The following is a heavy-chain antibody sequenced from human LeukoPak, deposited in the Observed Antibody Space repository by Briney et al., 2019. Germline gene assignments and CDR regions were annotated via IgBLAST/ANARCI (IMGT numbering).Heavy chain of an antibody. CDR3: ARAEGYCSGGSCYSFSWFDP. CDR1: GYTFTSYY. CDR2: INPSGGST. Sequence: ASVKVSCKASGYTFTSYYMHWVRQAPGQGLEWMGIINPSGGSTSYAQKFQGRVTTTRDTSTSTVYMELSSLRSEDTAVYYCARAEGYCSGGSCYSFSWFDPWGQGTLVTVSS. D-gene: IGHD2-15*01. J-gene: IGHJ5*02. V-gene: IGHV1-46*01.